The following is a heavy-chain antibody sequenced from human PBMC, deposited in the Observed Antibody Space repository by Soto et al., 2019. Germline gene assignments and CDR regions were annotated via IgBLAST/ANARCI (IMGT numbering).Heavy chain of an antibody. D-gene: IGHD2-15*01. CDR2: IKTNTEGGTT. CDR1: GLTISDAW. CDR3: TTVSVEGV. J-gene: IGHJ6*02. Sequence: EVQLVESGGGLIYPGGSLRLSCAASGLTISDAWMNWVRQAPGKGLEWVGRIKTNTEGGTTDYAAAVKGRFIVSRDDSKNTLYRQINSLKIEDTAVYYCTTVSVEGVWGQGTTVSVSS. V-gene: IGHV3-15*07.